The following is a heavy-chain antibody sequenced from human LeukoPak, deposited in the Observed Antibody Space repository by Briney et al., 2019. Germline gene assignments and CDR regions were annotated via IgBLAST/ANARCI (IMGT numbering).Heavy chain of an antibody. V-gene: IGHV1-3*01. CDR2: INAGNGNT. J-gene: IGHJ4*02. CDR3: AREGHSSGFDY. Sequence: ASVKVSCKASGYTFTSYAMHWVRQAPGPRLEWMGWINAGNGNTKYSQKFQGRVTITRDTSASTAYMELSSLRSEDTAVYYCAREGHSSGFDYWGQGTLVTVSS. D-gene: IGHD6-19*01. CDR1: GYTFTSYA.